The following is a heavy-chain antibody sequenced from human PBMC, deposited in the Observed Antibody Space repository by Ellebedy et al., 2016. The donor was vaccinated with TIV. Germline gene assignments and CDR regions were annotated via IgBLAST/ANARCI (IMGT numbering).Heavy chain of an antibody. J-gene: IGHJ6*02. V-gene: IGHV3-7*03. Sequence: GESLKISCAVPGFPLSKYWMSWARQAPGKGLEWVATIKQDGSEIHYVDSVKGRFTISRDNAKNSLYLQMNSLRVEDTALYYCARDAYPDAMDVWGQGTTVTVSS. CDR1: GFPLSKYW. CDR3: ARDAYPDAMDV. D-gene: IGHD2-2*02. CDR2: IKQDGSEI.